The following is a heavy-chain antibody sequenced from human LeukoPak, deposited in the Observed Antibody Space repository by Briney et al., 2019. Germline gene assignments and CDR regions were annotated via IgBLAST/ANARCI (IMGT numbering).Heavy chain of an antibody. CDR2: ISSSGSTI. J-gene: IGHJ4*02. V-gene: IGHV3-48*04. CDR1: GFTFSSYS. Sequence: GGSLRLSCAASGFTFSSYSMNWIRQAPGKGLEWVSYISSSGSTIYYADSVKGRFTISRDNAKNSLYLQMNSLRAEDTAVYYCARDRKLAYDFWGGYYTSGYFDYWGQGTLVTVSS. CDR3: ARDRKLAYDFWGGYYTSGYFDY. D-gene: IGHD3-3*01.